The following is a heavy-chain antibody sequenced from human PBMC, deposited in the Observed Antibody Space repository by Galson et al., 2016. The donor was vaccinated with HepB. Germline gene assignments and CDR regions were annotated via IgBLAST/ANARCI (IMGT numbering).Heavy chain of an antibody. CDR2: IDPSDYDT. Sequence: QSGAEVKKPGESLKISCKASGYNFNTYWIAWVRQVPGKGLEWVGRIDPSDYDTNYNPSFFGQVTISTDRSISTAYLQWSSLKASDSAIYYCARQGRYHFESKGDYWGPGTLVTVSS. V-gene: IGHV5-10-1*01. CDR1: GYNFNTYW. D-gene: IGHD3-3*02. J-gene: IGHJ4*02. CDR3: ARQGRYHFESKGDY.